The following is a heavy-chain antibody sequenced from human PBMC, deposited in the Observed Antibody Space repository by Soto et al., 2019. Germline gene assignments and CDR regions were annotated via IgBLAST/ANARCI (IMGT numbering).Heavy chain of an antibody. Sequence: ASVKVSCKASGFTFTTYGITWVRQAPGQGLEWMGWITGHNGNTKFAEKFQGRATMTTDSFMRTAYMEMTSLTYDDTAVYYCARVRLAESVRGWFDHWGQGTLVTVSS. CDR2: ITGHNGNT. CDR3: ARVRLAESVRGWFDH. J-gene: IGHJ5*02. D-gene: IGHD3-10*02. V-gene: IGHV1-18*01. CDR1: GFTFTTYG.